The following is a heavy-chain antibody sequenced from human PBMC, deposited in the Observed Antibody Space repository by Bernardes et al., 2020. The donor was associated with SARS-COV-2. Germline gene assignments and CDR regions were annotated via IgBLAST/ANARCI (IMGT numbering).Heavy chain of an antibody. Sequence: GGSLILSCKVSGLTFSTYVMSWVRQAPGQGLEWVSSISGVGSTTYYAGSVRGRCTISRDNPKNTLYLQMNSVRAEDTAVYFCAKGMAKFDYWGQGALVTVSS. V-gene: IGHV3-23*01. CDR1: GLTFSTYV. J-gene: IGHJ4*02. CDR2: ISGVGSTT. CDR3: AKGMAKFDY.